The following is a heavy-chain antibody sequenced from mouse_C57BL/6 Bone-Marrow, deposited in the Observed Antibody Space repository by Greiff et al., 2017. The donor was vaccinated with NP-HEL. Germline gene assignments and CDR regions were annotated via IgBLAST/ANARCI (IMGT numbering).Heavy chain of an antibody. D-gene: IGHD1-1*01. CDR1: GFTFSDYG. V-gene: IGHV5-17*01. CDR3: ARKDYGSRDFGVAY. CDR2: ISSGSSTI. Sequence: EVQLVESGGGLVKPGGSLKLSCAASGFTFSDYGMHWVRQAPEKGLEWVAYISSGSSTIYYADTVKGRFTISRDNAKNTLFLQMTSLRSEDTAMYYCARKDYGSRDFGVAYWGQGTLVTVSA. J-gene: IGHJ3*01.